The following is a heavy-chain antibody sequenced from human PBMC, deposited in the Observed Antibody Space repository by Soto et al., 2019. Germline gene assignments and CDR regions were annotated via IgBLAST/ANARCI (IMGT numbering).Heavy chain of an antibody. V-gene: IGHV3-23*01. J-gene: IGHJ4*02. Sequence: EVQLLESGGGLVQPGGSLTVSCAASGFVFSHYAMTWVRQAPGKGLDWVSTVSENGDYTSYADSVKGRFTISRDNSKNTVFVQMNSLRAEDTAVYYCARRTAVRNFDYWGQGTLVTVSS. CDR3: ARRTAVRNFDY. D-gene: IGHD6-19*01. CDR1: GFVFSHYA. CDR2: VSENGDYT.